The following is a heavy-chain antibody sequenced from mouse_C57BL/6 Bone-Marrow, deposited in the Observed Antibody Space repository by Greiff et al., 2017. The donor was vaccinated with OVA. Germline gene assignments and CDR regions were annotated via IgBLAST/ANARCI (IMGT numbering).Heavy chain of an antibody. CDR1: GFNIKDDY. CDR2: IDPENGDT. V-gene: IGHV14-4*01. CDR3: TTDAY. J-gene: IGHJ3*01. Sequence: LVESGAELVRPGASVKLSCTASGFNIKDDYMHWVKQRPEQGLEWIGWIDPENGDTEYASKFQGKATIAADTSSNTAYLQLSSLTSEDAAVYYCTTDAYWGQGTLVTVSA.